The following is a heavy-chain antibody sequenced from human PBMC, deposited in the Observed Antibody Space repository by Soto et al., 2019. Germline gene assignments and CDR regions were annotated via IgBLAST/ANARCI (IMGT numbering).Heavy chain of an antibody. CDR2: INPNSGGT. Sequence: GASVKVSCKASGYTFTGYYMHWVRQAPGQGLVWMGWINPNSGGTNYAQKFQGRVTMTRDTSISTAYMELSRLRSDDTAVYYCARGGSGGSCYFPCYYYYGMDVWGQGTTVTVSS. J-gene: IGHJ6*02. CDR1: GYTFTGYY. V-gene: IGHV1-2*02. D-gene: IGHD2-15*01. CDR3: ARGGSGGSCYFPCYYYYGMDV.